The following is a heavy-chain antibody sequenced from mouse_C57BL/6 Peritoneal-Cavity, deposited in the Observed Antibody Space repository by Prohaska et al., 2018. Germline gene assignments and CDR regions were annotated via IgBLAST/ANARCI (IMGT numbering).Heavy chain of an antibody. V-gene: IGHV1-26*01. J-gene: IGHJ1*03. Sequence: HGKSLEWIGDINPNNGGTSYNQKFKGKATLTVDKSSSTAYMELRSLTSEDSAVYYCARKEYNDYGWYFDVWGTGTTVTVSS. D-gene: IGHD2-4*01. CDR2: INPNNGGT. CDR3: ARKEYNDYGWYFDV.